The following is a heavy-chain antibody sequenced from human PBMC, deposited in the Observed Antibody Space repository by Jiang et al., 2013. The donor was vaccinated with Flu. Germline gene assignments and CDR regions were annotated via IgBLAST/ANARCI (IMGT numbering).Heavy chain of an antibody. CDR1: GGSISSSSYY. J-gene: IGHJ3*02. CDR2: IYYSGST. CDR3: ARHGVGATTLVDI. V-gene: IGHV4-39*01. D-gene: IGHD1-26*01. Sequence: GPGLVKPSETLSLTCTVSGGSISSSSYYWGWIRQPPGKGLEWIGSIYYSGSTYYNPSLKSRVTISVDTSKNQFSLKLSSVTAADTAVYYCARHGVGATTLVDIWGQGTMVTVSS.